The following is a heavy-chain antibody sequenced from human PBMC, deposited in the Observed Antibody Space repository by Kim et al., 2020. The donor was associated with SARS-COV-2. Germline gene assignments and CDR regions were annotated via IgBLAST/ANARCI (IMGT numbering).Heavy chain of an antibody. D-gene: IGHD2-2*01. CDR3: ARTRSCSGTSCYVDF. V-gene: IGHV3-23*01. J-gene: IGHJ4*02. Sequence: DAGRGRFTIARDYAENTLFLQMSSLTADDTAVYYCARTRSCSGTSCYVDFWGQGTLVTVSS.